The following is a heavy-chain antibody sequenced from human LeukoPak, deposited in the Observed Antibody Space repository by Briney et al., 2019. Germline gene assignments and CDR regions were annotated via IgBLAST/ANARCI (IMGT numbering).Heavy chain of an antibody. CDR1: GGSISSYY. D-gene: IGHD3-10*01. CDR2: IYYSGST. CDR3: ARREVAGSYGSGSYYFDY. J-gene: IGHJ4*02. Sequence: PSETLTLTCTVSGGSISSYYWSWIRQPPGKGLEWIGYIYYSGSTNYNPSLKSRVTISVDTSKNQFSLKLSSVTAADTAVYYCARREVAGSYGSGSYYFDYWGQGTLVTVSS. V-gene: IGHV4-59*01.